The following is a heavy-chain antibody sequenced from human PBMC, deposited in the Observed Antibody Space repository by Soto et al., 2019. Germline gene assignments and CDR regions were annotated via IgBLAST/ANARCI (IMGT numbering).Heavy chain of an antibody. V-gene: IGHV1-18*01. D-gene: IGHD6-19*01. J-gene: IGHJ3*02. CDR1: DYTFTNYG. Sequence: QVQLVQSGAEVKKPGASVKVSCKASDYTFTNYGISWVRQAPGQGLEWMGWISAYNGNTNYAQKLQGRVTMTTDTSTSTAYMELRRLRSDDTAVYYCARSSSGPPPDAFDIWGQGTMVTVSS. CDR3: ARSSSGPPPDAFDI. CDR2: ISAYNGNT.